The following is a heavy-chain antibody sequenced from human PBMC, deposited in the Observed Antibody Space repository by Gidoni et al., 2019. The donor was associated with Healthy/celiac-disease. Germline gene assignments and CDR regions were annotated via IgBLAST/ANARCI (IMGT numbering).Heavy chain of an antibody. CDR2: ISSNGGST. CDR3: VKDYGSSGWYYFDY. CDR1: GCTLRSYA. D-gene: IGHD6-19*01. V-gene: IGHV3-64D*06. J-gene: IGHJ4*02. Sequence: EVQLVESGRGLVQPGGSLRLSCSASGCTLRSYALPWVRQAQGKGLEYVSAISSNGGSTDYADSVKGRFTISRDNSKNTLYLQMSSLRAEDTAVYYCVKDYGSSGWYYFDYWGQGTLVTVSS.